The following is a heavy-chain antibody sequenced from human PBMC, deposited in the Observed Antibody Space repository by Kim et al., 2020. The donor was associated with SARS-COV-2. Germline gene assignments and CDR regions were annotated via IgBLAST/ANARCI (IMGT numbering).Heavy chain of an antibody. J-gene: IGHJ6*02. D-gene: IGHD6-19*01. V-gene: IGHV3-33*01. CDR3: ARDRFFPSAVAGLSYYYYYGMDV. CDR2: IWYDGSNK. Sequence: GGSLRLSCAASGFTFSSYGMHWVRQAPGKGLEWVAVIWYDGSNKYYADSVKGRFTISRDNSKNTLYLQMNSLRAEDTAVYYCARDRFFPSAVAGLSYYYYYGMDVWGQGTTVTVSS. CDR1: GFTFSSYG.